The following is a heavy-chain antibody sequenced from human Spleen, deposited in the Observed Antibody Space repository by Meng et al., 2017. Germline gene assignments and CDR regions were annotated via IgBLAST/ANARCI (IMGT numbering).Heavy chain of an antibody. CDR3: ARGRRDFWNSNEGVYFDP. CDR1: GYTFTAYY. D-gene: IGHD3-3*01. CDR2: INPNSGGT. Sequence: QVQLVQSGADVKKPGASVKVSCKASGYTFTAYYIPWVRQAPGQGLEWMGRINPNSGGTNFAQKFQGRVIMTRDTSISTAYMELNSLRSEDTAVYYCARGRRDFWNSNEGVYFDPWGQGTLVTVSS. J-gene: IGHJ5*02. V-gene: IGHV1-2*06.